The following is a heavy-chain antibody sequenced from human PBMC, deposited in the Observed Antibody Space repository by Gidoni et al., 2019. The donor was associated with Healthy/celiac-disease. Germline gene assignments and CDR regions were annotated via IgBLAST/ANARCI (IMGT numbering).Heavy chain of an antibody. Sequence: QAPGKGLEWMGGFDPEDGETIYAQKFPGRVTMTEDTSTDPAYMELSSLSSEDTAVYYCAILLWPLGRYYYWGQGTLVTVSS. CDR3: AILLWPLGRYYY. D-gene: IGHD3-10*01. J-gene: IGHJ4*02. V-gene: IGHV1-24*01. CDR2: FDPEDGET.